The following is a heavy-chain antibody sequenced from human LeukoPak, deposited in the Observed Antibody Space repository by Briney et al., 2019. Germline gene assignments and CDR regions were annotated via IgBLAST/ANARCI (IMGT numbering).Heavy chain of an antibody. D-gene: IGHD3-10*01. Sequence: GGSLRLSCAASGFTFSSYGMHWVRQAPGKGLEWVSAISGSGGSTYYADSVKGRFTISRDNSKNTLYLQMNSLRAEDTAVYYCAKDLGGSGSYGWFDPWGQGTLVTVSS. V-gene: IGHV3-23*01. J-gene: IGHJ5*02. CDR2: ISGSGGST. CDR1: GFTFSSYG. CDR3: AKDLGGSGSYGWFDP.